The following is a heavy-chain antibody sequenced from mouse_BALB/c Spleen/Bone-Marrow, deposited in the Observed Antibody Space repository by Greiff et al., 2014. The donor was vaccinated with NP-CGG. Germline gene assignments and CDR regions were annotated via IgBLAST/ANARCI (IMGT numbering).Heavy chain of an antibody. V-gene: IGHV2-6-7*01. J-gene: IGHJ3*01. D-gene: IGHD1-1*01. CDR1: GFSLTGYG. Sequence: QVQLQQSGPGLVAPSQSLSITCTVSGFSLTGYGVNWVRQPPGKGLEWLGMIWGDGSTDYNSALNSRLSISKDNSKSQVFLKMNSLQTDDTARYYCARENYYVDSPPGFAYWGQGTLVTVSA. CDR2: IWGDGST. CDR3: ARENYYVDSPPGFAY.